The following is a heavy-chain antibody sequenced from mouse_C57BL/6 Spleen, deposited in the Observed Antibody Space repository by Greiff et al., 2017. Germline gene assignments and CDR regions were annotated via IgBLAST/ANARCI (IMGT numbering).Heavy chain of an antibody. Sequence: EVKLMESGPGLVKPSQSLSLTCSVTGYSITSGYYWNWIRQFPGNKLEWMGYISYDGSNNYNPSLKNRISITRDTSKNQFFLKLNSVTTEDTATYYCAREGDYDGGPWFAYWGQGTLVTVSA. CDR3: AREGDYDGGPWFAY. J-gene: IGHJ3*01. CDR1: GYSITSGYY. V-gene: IGHV3-6*01. CDR2: ISYDGSN. D-gene: IGHD2-4*01.